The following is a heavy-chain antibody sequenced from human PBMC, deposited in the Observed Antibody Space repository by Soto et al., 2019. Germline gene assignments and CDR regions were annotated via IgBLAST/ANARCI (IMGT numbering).Heavy chain of an antibody. Sequence: QVQLVESGGGVVQPGRSLRLSCAASGFTFSSYGMHWVRQAPGKGLEWVAVISYDGSNKYYADSVKGRFTISRDNSKNTLYLQMNSLRAEDTAVYYCAKDKKDSSGYYWFDWFDPWGQGTLVTVSS. CDR2: ISYDGSNK. CDR3: AKDKKDSSGYYWFDWFDP. D-gene: IGHD3-22*01. J-gene: IGHJ5*02. CDR1: GFTFSSYG. V-gene: IGHV3-30*18.